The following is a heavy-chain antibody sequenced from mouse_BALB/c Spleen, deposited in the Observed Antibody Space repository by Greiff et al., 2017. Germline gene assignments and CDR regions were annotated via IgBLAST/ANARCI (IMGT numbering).Heavy chain of an antibody. CDR2: ISYSGST. CDR1: GYSITSDYA. Sequence: VQLKESGPGLVKPSQSLSLTCTVTGYSITSDYAWNWIRQFPGNKLEWMGYISYSGSTSYNPSLKSRISITRDTSKNQFFLQLNSVTTEDTATYYCARDYDYDGGCDYWGQGTTLTVSS. D-gene: IGHD2-4*01. V-gene: IGHV3-2*02. CDR3: ARDYDYDGGCDY. J-gene: IGHJ2*01.